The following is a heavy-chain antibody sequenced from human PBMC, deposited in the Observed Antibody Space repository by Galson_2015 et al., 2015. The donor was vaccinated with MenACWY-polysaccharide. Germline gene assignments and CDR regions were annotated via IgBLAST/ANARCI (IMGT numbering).Heavy chain of an antibody. CDR1: GFTFSSYW. CDR3: ASSIQLAS. Sequence: SLRLSCAASGFTFSSYWMHWVHRAPGKGLVWVSRINSDGSSKSYADSVKGRFTISRDNAKNTLYLQMNSLRVEDTAVYYCASSIQLASWGQGTLVTVSS. V-gene: IGHV3-74*01. J-gene: IGHJ5*02. D-gene: IGHD5-18*01. CDR2: INSDGSSK.